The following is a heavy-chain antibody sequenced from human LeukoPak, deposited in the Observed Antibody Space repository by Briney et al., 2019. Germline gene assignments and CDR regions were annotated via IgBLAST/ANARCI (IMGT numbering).Heavy chain of an antibody. Sequence: PGGSLRLSCAASGFTFSSYAMSWVRQAPGKGLVCVSRIKSDGTYSDYGDSVKGRFTISRDNAQNSMYLQMNSLRVEDTAVYYCTSWGDTTAEYFQRWGQGTLVTVSS. CDR3: TSWGDTTAEYFQR. V-gene: IGHV3-74*01. CDR1: GFTFSSYA. J-gene: IGHJ1*01. D-gene: IGHD2-21*02. CDR2: IKSDGTYS.